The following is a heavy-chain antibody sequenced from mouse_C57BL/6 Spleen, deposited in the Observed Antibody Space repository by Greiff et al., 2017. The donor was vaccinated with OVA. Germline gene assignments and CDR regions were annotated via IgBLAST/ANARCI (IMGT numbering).Heavy chain of an antibody. CDR2: ISDGGSYT. Sequence: EVQVVESGGGLVKPGGSLKLSCAASGFTFSSYAMSWVRKTPEKRLEWVATISDGGSYTYYPDNVKGRFTISRDNDKNNLYLQMSHLKSEDTAMYYCARDNGPSYAMDYWGQGTSVTVSS. J-gene: IGHJ4*01. CDR1: GFTFSSYA. V-gene: IGHV5-4*01. CDR3: ARDNGPSYAMDY.